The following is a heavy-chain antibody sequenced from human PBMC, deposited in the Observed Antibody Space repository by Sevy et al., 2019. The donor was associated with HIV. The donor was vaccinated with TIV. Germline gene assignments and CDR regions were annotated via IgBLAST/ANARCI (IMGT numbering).Heavy chain of an antibody. CDR1: GYTFTGYY. J-gene: IGHJ5*02. CDR2: INPNGGGT. V-gene: IGHV1-2*02. CDR3: ARWEAAVGRNWFDP. Sequence: ASVKVSCKASGYTFTGYYMHWVRQAPGQGLEWMGWINPNGGGTNYAQKFQGRVTMTRDTSISTTYMELIRLGSDETAVYYCARWEAAVGRNWFDPWGQGTLVTVSS. D-gene: IGHD6-13*01.